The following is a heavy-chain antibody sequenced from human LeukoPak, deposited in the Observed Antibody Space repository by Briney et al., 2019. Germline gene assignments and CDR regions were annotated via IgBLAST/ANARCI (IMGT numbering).Heavy chain of an antibody. J-gene: IGHJ3*02. CDR1: GYTLTELS. CDR3: ARPTTYYYDSSAYHVDGFDI. Sequence: SVKVSCKVSGYTLTELSMHWVRQAPGQGLEWMGGIIPIFGTANYAQKFQGRVTITADESTNTAYMELSSLRSEDTAVYYCARPTTYYYDSSAYHVDGFDIWGQGTMVTVSS. V-gene: IGHV1-69*13. CDR2: IIPIFGTA. D-gene: IGHD3-22*01.